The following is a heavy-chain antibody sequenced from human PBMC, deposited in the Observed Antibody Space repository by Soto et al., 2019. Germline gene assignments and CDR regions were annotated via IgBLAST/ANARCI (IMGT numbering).Heavy chain of an antibody. CDR1: GFIFSGYH. CDR3: ARGGSDFDY. J-gene: IGHJ4*02. V-gene: IGHV3-11*06. CDR2: IGTSDGYT. D-gene: IGHD3-10*01. Sequence: GGSLRLSCAASGFIFSGYHMSWIRQAPGKGLEWVSHIGTSDGYTNYADSVRGRFTISRDNAKTSLYLQMNSLRADDTAVYYCARGGSDFDYWGQGTLVTVSS.